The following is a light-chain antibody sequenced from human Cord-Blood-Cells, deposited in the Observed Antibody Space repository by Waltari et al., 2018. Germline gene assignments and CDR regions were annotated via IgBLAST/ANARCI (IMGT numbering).Light chain of an antibody. Sequence: QSALTQPPSASGSPGQSVTISCTGTRSDVGGYNYVSWYQHHPGKAPKLMIYEVSKRPSGVPDRFSGSKSGNTASLTVSGLQAEDEADYYCSSYAGSNNLVFGTGTKVTVL. CDR3: SSYAGSNNLV. V-gene: IGLV2-8*01. CDR1: RSDVGGYNY. J-gene: IGLJ1*01. CDR2: EVS.